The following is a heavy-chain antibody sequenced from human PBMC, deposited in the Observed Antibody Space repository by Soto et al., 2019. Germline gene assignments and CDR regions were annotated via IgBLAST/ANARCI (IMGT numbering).Heavy chain of an antibody. CDR3: ARMATFGSLNWFDP. J-gene: IGHJ5*02. V-gene: IGHV1-8*01. Sequence: GAAVKVYCKASGYSFTNNDVSWVRQATGQGLEWMGWMNPGSGDTGYAQKFQGRVTMTRDISIATAYMELSSLRSDDTAIYYCARMATFGSLNWFDPWGQGTLVTVS. CDR1: GYSFTNND. CDR2: MNPGSGDT. D-gene: IGHD3-16*01.